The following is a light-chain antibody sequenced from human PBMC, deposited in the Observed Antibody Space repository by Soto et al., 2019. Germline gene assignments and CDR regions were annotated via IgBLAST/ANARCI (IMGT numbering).Light chain of an antibody. CDR2: GAS. CDR1: QSVSNNY. Sequence: EIVLTQSPGPLSLSPGERATPSCRASQSVSNNYLAWYQQKPGQAPRLLIYGASNRATGIPDRFSGSGSGTVFTLTISRLEPEDFAVYYCQQYGSSGTFGQGTKVDIK. CDR3: QQYGSSGT. V-gene: IGKV3-20*01. J-gene: IGKJ1*01.